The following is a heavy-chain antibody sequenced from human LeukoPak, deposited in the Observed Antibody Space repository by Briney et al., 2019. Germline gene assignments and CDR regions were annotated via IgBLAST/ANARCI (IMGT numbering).Heavy chain of an antibody. CDR3: ARDRYSSHFD. J-gene: IGHJ4*02. D-gene: IGHD6-19*01. CDR1: GFIVSNSY. V-gene: IGHV3-53*01. CDR2: IYSDGTT. Sequence: PGGSLRLSRAASGFIVSNSYISWVRQAPGKGLEWVSIIYSDGTTYYANSVKGGLTISRDNSKNMVYLQMNSLRPEDTAVYYCARDRYSSHFDGGQGTLVSLPS.